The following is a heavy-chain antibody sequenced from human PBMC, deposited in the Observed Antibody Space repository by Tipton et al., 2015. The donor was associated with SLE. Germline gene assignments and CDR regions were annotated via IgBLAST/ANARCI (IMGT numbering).Heavy chain of an antibody. CDR3: AGAWQGYCSGGTCYVLDY. CDR1: GGSISSHY. V-gene: IGHV4-59*11. J-gene: IGHJ4*02. CDR2: ISNSETT. D-gene: IGHD2-15*01. Sequence: TLSLTCTVSGGSISSHYWIWIRQAPGKGLEWIGYISNSETTNYNPSLKSRVTISVDTTKNQFSLKLRSVTAADTAVYYCAGAWQGYCSGGTCYVLDYWGQGTLVTVSS.